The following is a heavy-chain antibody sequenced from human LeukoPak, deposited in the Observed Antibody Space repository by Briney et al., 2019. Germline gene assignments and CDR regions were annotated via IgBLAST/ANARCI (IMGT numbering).Heavy chain of an antibody. Sequence: SQTLSLTCAISGDSVSSNSVTWNWIRQSPSRGLEWLNRTYYRSTWYNDYAVSVRGRITVNPDTSKNQFSLHLNSVTPEDTAVYYCARRLTQYDCFDPWGQGILVTVSS. CDR3: ARRLTQYDCFDP. J-gene: IGHJ5*02. D-gene: IGHD2-2*01. V-gene: IGHV6-1*01. CDR2: TYYRSTWYN. CDR1: GDSVSSNSVT.